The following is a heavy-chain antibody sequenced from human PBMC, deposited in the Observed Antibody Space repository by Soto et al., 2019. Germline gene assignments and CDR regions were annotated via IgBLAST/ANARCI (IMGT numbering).Heavy chain of an antibody. D-gene: IGHD4-4*01. CDR1: GGSISSRTFW. Sequence: QLQLQESGPGLVKPSETLSLTCSVSGGSISSRTFWWAWIRQPPGKGLEWIGDMYYSGSSYSSPSLKSRVTLFVDTSKNQLSLKLNSVTAADTAVYYCARHPRDDYNYGGSGIFDYWGQGTLGTVSS. CDR2: MYYSGSS. J-gene: IGHJ4*02. V-gene: IGHV4-39*01. CDR3: ARHPRDDYNYGGSGIFDY.